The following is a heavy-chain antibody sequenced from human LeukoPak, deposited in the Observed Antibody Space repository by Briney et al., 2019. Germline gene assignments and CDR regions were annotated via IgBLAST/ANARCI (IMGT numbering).Heavy chain of an antibody. Sequence: GGSLRLSCAASGFTFSSYAMSWVRQAPGKGLEWVSVISGSGGSTSYADSVKGRFTTSRDNSKNTLYLQMHSLRAEDTAVYYCAKKTGTVDRYFDYWGQGTLVTVSS. V-gene: IGHV3-23*01. CDR3: AKKTGTVDRYFDY. D-gene: IGHD1-7*01. J-gene: IGHJ4*02. CDR2: ISGSGGST. CDR1: GFTFSSYA.